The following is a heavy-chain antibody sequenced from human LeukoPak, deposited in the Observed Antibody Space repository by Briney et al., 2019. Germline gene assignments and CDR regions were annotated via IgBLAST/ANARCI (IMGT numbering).Heavy chain of an antibody. CDR3: ARYPYSSSWYADL. Sequence: SETLSLTCTVSGDSMNSRDFLWGWIRQPPGTGLEWIGYISYSGNTDYNPSLKSRVAISVDASKNQISLKLNSVTAADTAVYYCARYPYSSSWYADLWGRGTPVTVSS. D-gene: IGHD6-13*01. CDR1: GDSMNSRDFL. J-gene: IGHJ2*01. CDR2: ISYSGNT. V-gene: IGHV4-30-4*08.